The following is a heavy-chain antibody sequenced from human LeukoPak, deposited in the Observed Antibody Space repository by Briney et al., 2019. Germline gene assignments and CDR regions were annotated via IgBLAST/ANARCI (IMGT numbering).Heavy chain of an antibody. V-gene: IGHV3-23*01. J-gene: IGHJ3*02. Sequence: GGSLRLSCAASGFTFDNYAMNWVRQAPGKGLEWVSYISGGGAKRHYSDSVKGRFTISRDNPKNTLYLQINKLRAEDTAMYYCAKCSAGYYNDAFDIWGRGTMVTVSS. CDR1: GFTFDNYA. CDR2: ISGGGAKR. D-gene: IGHD3-10*02. CDR3: AKCSAGYYNDAFDI.